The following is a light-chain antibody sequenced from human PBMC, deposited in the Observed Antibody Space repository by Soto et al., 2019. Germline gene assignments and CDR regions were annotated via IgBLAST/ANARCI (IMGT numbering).Light chain of an antibody. V-gene: IGKV1-5*03. CDR3: QQYQSYPLT. J-gene: IGKJ4*01. CDR2: KAS. CDR1: QSISTW. Sequence: IQMTQAPSTLSASVGDRDTITCRASQSISTWLAWYQQKPGKAPKLLIYKASSLEGGVPSRFSGSGSGTEFNITISSLQPDYFATYYCQQYQSYPLTFGGETKLDIK.